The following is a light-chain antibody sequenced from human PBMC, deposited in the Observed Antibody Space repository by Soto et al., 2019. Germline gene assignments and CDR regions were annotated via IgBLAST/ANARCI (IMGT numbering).Light chain of an antibody. V-gene: IGKV3-15*01. J-gene: IGKJ2*01. CDR1: QSVTNN. Sequence: VMTQSPATLSVSPEDRATLSCRASQSVTNNLAWYQQKPGQAPRLLNYGASTRATGIPARFSGSGSGTEFTLTISSLQSEDFAVYYCQQYNDWPPLYTFGQGTKLEIK. CDR3: QQYNDWPPLYT. CDR2: GAS.